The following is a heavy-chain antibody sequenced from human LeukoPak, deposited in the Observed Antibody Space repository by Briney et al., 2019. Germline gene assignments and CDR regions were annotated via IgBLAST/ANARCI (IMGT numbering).Heavy chain of an antibody. D-gene: IGHD6-13*01. V-gene: IGHV3-30*04. CDR2: ISYDGSNK. J-gene: IGHJ4*02. Sequence: GGSLRLSCAASGFTFSSYAMHWVRQAPGKGLEWVAVISYDGSNKYYADSVKGRFTISRDNAKNSLYLQMNSLRAEDTAVYYCASLIAAAGLDYWGQGTLVTVSS. CDR3: ASLIAAAGLDY. CDR1: GFTFSSYA.